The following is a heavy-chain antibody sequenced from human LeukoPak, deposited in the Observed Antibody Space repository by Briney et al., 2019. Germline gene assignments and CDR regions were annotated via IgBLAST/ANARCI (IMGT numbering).Heavy chain of an antibody. CDR1: GFTFSSCG. V-gene: IGHV3-30*02. J-gene: IGHJ5*02. CDR2: IRYDGSNK. D-gene: IGHD6-6*01. CDR3: ATYSSSSGWFDP. Sequence: PGGSLRLSCAASGFTFSSCGMHWVRQAPGKGLEWVAFIRYDGSNKYYADSVKGRFTISRDNSKNTLYLQMNSLRAEDTAVYYCATYSSSSGWFDPWGQGTLVTVSS.